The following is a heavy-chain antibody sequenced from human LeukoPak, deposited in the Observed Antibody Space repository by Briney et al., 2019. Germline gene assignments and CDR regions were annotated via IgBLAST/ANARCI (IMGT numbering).Heavy chain of an antibody. CDR1: GFTFSDYY. V-gene: IGHV3-11*01. CDR2: ISSSGSTI. Sequence: GGSLRLSCAASGFTFSDYYMSWIRQAPGKGLEWVSYISSSGSTIYYADSVKGRFTISRDNAKNSLYLQMNSLRSDDTAVYYCASHVGAVAGPQDNWFDPWGQGTLVTVSS. J-gene: IGHJ5*02. D-gene: IGHD6-19*01. CDR3: ASHVGAVAGPQDNWFDP.